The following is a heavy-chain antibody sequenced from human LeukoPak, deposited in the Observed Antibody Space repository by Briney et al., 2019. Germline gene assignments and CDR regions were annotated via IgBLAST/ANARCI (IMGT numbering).Heavy chain of an antibody. J-gene: IGHJ4*02. D-gene: IGHD3-22*01. Sequence: GGSLRISCAASGFTFSNAWMSWVRQAPGKGLEWVGRIKSKTDGGTTDYAAPVKGRFTISRDDSENTLYLQMNSLKTEDTAVYYCTTPYYDSSGYTSDYWGQGTLVTVSS. CDR1: GFTFSNAW. CDR3: TTPYYDSSGYTSDY. V-gene: IGHV3-15*01. CDR2: IKSKTDGGTT.